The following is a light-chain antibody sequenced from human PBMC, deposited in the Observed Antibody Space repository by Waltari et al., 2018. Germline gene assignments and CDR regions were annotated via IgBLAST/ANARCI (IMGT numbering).Light chain of an antibody. J-gene: IGKJ2*01. V-gene: IGKV4-1*01. CDR1: QNLFSRSHKKNY. CDR2: WAS. Sequence: DVVMTQSPDSLAVSLVERATINCKSSQNLFSRSHKKNYLVWYQQKPGQPPKVLFFWASTREPGVPDRFSASGSETDFTLTVNGLQAEDVAIYYCQQYYDVPYTFGQGTRLEIK. CDR3: QQYYDVPYT.